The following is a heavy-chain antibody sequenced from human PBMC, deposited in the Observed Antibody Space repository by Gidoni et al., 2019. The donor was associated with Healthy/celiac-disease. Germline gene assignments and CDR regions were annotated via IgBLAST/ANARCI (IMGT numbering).Heavy chain of an antibody. Sequence: EVQLVESGGGLVQPGGSLRLSGAASGFTFSSYWMHWVRQAPGKGLLWVSRINSDGSSTSYADSVKGRFTISRDNAKNTLYLQMNSLRAEDTAVYYCASAKATNYYDSGFDYWGQGTLVTVSS. CDR1: GFTFSSYW. CDR3: ASAKATNYYDSGFDY. CDR2: INSDGSST. V-gene: IGHV3-74*01. J-gene: IGHJ4*02. D-gene: IGHD3-22*01.